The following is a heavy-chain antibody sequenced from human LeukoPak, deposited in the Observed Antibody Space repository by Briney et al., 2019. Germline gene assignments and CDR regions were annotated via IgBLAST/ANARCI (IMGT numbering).Heavy chain of an antibody. D-gene: IGHD5-12*01. CDR2: ISGSGSNT. J-gene: IGHJ4*02. Sequence: GGSLRLSCAASGFTFNNYAMSWVRQAPGKGLEWVSTISGSGSNTYYADSVKGRFTISRDNSKNTLYLQMNSLRAEDTAVYYCAKSVRGYTYYFDCWGQGTLVTVSP. CDR3: AKSVRGYTYYFDC. CDR1: GFTFNNYA. V-gene: IGHV3-23*01.